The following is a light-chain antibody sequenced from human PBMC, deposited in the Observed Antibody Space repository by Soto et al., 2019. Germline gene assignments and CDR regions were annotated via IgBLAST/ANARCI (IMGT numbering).Light chain of an antibody. CDR1: HSINNY. CDR3: QQSYSTLGT. Sequence: IQMPQSPSSLSASVGDRVIITCRSDHSINNYLNWYQQRPGKVPKLLIYAASTLQSGVPSRFSGSGSGRVFTLTINSLQPEDFATYYCQQSYSTLGTFGRGTRVEI. CDR2: AAS. V-gene: IGKV1-39*01. J-gene: IGKJ2*01.